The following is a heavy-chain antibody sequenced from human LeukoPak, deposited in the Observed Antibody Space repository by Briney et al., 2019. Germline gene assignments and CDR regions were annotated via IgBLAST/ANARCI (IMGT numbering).Heavy chain of an antibody. CDR3: VRVYYDSSGLILGAFDI. V-gene: IGHV3-48*03. CDR2: ITSGGSGGGTI. Sequence: PGGSLRLSCAASGFTFSSYDLIGVRQAPGKGREWVSHITSGGSGGGTIYYADSVKGRFTISRDNAKNSLYLQMRSLRAEDTAVYYCVRVYYDSSGLILGAFDIWGQGTMVTVSS. CDR1: GFTFSSYD. D-gene: IGHD3-22*01. J-gene: IGHJ3*02.